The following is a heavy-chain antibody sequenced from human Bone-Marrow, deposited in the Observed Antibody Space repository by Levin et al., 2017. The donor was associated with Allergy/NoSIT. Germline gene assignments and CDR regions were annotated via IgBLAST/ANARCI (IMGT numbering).Heavy chain of an antibody. V-gene: IGHV3-23*01. CDR3: AKDPIAAAGDVEYFQH. CDR2: ISGSGGST. CDR1: GFTFSSYA. J-gene: IGHJ1*01. D-gene: IGHD6-13*01. Sequence: GGSLRLSCAASGFTFSSYAMSWVRQAPGKGLEWVSAISGSGGSTYYADSVKGRFTISRDNSKNTLYLQMNSLRAEDTAVYYCAKDPIAAAGDVEYFQHWGQGTLVTVSS.